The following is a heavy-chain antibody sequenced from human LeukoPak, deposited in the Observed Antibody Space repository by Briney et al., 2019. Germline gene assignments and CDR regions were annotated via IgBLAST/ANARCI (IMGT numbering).Heavy chain of an antibody. CDR1: GGSISSSRYY. V-gene: IGHV4-39*01. CDR2: IYYSGST. J-gene: IGHJ5*02. Sequence: SETLSLTCTVSGGSISSSRYYWGWIRQPPGKGLEWIGSIYYSGSTYYNPSLKSRVTISVDTSKNQFSLKLSSVTAADTAVYYCARHAPYSNWFDPWGQGTLVTVSS. CDR3: ARHAPYSNWFDP. D-gene: IGHD2-15*01.